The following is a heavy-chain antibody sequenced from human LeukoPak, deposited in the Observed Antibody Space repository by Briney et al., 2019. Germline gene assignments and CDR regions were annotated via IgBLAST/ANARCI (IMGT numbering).Heavy chain of an antibody. CDR3: ARGAATVASTLFLRH. CDR1: GYTFTSYG. CDR2: ISAYNGNT. V-gene: IGHV1-18*01. J-gene: IGHJ1*01. Sequence: ASVKVSCKASGYTFTSYGVSWVLQAPGQGLEWMGWISAYNGNTNYAQKLQDRVTMTTDTSTSTAYMELRSLRSDDTAVYYCARGAATVASTLFLRHWGQGTMVTVSS. D-gene: IGHD6-19*01.